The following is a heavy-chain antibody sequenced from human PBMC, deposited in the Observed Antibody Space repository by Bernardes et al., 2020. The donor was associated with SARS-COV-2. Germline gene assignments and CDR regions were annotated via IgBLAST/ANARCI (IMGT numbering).Heavy chain of an antibody. Sequence: ASVKVSCKASGYTFTGYYMHWVRQAPGQGLEWMGWINPNSGGTNYAQKFQGWVTMTRDTSISTAYMELSRLRSDDTAVYYCARGEELRYFDWLRVTMEMAFDYWGQGTLVTVSS. D-gene: IGHD3-9*01. CDR2: INPNSGGT. CDR3: ARGEELRYFDWLRVTMEMAFDY. J-gene: IGHJ4*02. V-gene: IGHV1-2*04. CDR1: GYTFTGYY.